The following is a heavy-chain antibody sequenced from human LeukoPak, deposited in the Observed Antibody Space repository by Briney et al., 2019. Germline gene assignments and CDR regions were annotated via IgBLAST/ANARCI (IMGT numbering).Heavy chain of an antibody. J-gene: IGHJ5*02. V-gene: IGHV1-69*13. Sequence: ASVKVSCTASGGTFSSYAISWVRQAPGQGLEWMGGIIPIFGTANYAQKFQGRVTITADESTSTAYMELSSLRSEDTAVYYCATDPNYYDSSGYDWFDPWGQGTLVTVSS. D-gene: IGHD3-22*01. CDR2: IIPIFGTA. CDR1: GGTFSSYA. CDR3: ATDPNYYDSSGYDWFDP.